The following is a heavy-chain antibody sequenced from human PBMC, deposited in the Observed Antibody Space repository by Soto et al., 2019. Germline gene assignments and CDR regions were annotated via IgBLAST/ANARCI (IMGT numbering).Heavy chain of an antibody. CDR1: RFTFSSYA. Sequence: QVQLVESGGGVVQPGKSLRLSCAASRFTFSSYAMDLVRQAPGKGLEWVAVISHDGSEKYYGDSVKGRFTISRDNPKNTVYLQMNSLRPEDTALYYCARAEAYFYHSYYAMDVWGQGTAVNVSS. D-gene: IGHD3-10*01. J-gene: IGHJ6*02. V-gene: IGHV3-30-3*01. CDR2: ISHDGSEK. CDR3: ARAEAYFYHSYYAMDV.